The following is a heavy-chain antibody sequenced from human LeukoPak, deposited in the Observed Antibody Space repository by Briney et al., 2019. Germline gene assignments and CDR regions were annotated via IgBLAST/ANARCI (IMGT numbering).Heavy chain of an antibody. CDR2: IGTAGDT. D-gene: IGHD2-15*01. Sequence: GGSLRLSCAASGFTFSSYDMHWVRQATGKGMEWVSAIGTAGDTYYPGSVKGRFTISRENDKNSLYLQMNSLRAGDTAVYYCARTASGRTFDIWGQGTMVTVSS. V-gene: IGHV3-13*01. CDR3: ARTASGRTFDI. CDR1: GFTFSSYD. J-gene: IGHJ3*02.